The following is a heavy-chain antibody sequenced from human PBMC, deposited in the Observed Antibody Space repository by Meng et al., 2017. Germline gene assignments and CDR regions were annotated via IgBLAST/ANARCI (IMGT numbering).Heavy chain of an antibody. J-gene: IGHJ6*02. V-gene: IGHV3-9*01. Sequence: SLKISCAASGFTFDDYAMHWVRQAPGKGLEWVSGISWNSGSIGYADSVKGRFTISRDNAKNSLYLQMNSLRAEDTAVYYCARAPKQIVVVIRYYYYGMDVWGQGTTVTVSS. CDR1: GFTFDDYA. D-gene: IGHD3-22*01. CDR2: ISWNSGSI. CDR3: ARAPKQIVVVIRYYYYGMDV.